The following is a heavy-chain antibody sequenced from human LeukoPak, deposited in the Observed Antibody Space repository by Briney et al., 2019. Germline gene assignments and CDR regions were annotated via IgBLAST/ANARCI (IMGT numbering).Heavy chain of an antibody. CDR2: IYYSGCT. V-gene: IGHV4-61*08. D-gene: IGHD3-22*01. J-gene: IGHJ4*02. CDR3: ARVHYDSSDYNFDY. CDR1: GGSISSGGYY. Sequence: SETLSLTCTVSGGSISSGGYYWSWIRQHPGEGLEWIGYIYYSGCTYYNPSLKSRVTISVDTSKNQFSLKLSSVTAADTAVYYCARVHYDSSDYNFDYWGQGTLVTVSS.